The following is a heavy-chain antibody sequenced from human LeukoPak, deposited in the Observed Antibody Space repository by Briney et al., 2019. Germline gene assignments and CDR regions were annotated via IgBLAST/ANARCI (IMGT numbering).Heavy chain of an antibody. CDR1: GGTFSSYA. D-gene: IGHD2-2*01. CDR2: IIPIFGTA. CDR3: ARDRANCSSTSCYVRWVGWFDP. J-gene: IGHJ5*02. V-gene: IGHV1-69*13. Sequence: SVKVSCKASGGTFSSYAISWVRQAPGQGLEWVGGIIPIFGTANYAQKFQGRVTITADESTSTAYMELSSLRSEDTAVYYCARDRANCSSTSCYVRWVGWFDPWAREPWSPSPQ.